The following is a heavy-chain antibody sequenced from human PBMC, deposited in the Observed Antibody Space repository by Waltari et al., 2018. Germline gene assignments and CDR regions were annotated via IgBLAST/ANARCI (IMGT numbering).Heavy chain of an antibody. Sequence: QVQLQESGPGLVKPSETLSLTCTVSVGSISSYYWSWIRQPPGKGLEWIGYIYYSGSTNYNPSLKSRVTISVDTSKNQFSLKLSSVTAADTAVYYCARGGDYDFWSGHYYYYYGMDVWGQGTTVTVSS. CDR3: ARGGDYDFWSGHYYYYYGMDV. D-gene: IGHD3-3*01. CDR2: IYYSGST. V-gene: IGHV4-59*01. J-gene: IGHJ6*02. CDR1: VGSISSYY.